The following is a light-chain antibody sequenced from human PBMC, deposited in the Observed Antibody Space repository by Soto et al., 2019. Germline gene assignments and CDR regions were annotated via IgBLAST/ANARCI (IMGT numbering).Light chain of an antibody. J-gene: IGLJ2*01. CDR1: SSDVGGYNY. V-gene: IGLV2-14*01. CDR3: SSYTSSSTPVV. CDR2: DVS. Sequence: QSALTQPASVSGSPGQSITICCTGTSSDVGGYNYVSWYQQHPGKAPKLMIYDVSNGPSGVSSRFSGSKSGNTASLTISGLQAEDEAEYYCSSYTSSSTPVVFGGGTKLTVL.